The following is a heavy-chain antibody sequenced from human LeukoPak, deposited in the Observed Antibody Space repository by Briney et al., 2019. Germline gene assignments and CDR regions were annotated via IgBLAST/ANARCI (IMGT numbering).Heavy chain of an antibody. D-gene: IGHD3-10*01. CDR1: GGSISSGSYY. CDR2: IYTSGST. V-gene: IGHV4-61*02. Sequence: SETLSLTCTVSGGSISSGSYYWSWIRQPAGKGLEWIGRIYTSGSTNYNPSLKSRVTISVDTSKNQFSLKLSSVTAADTAVYYCARRKGGEYYGSGSYPFDYWGQGTLVTVSS. CDR3: ARRKGGEYYGSGSYPFDY. J-gene: IGHJ4*02.